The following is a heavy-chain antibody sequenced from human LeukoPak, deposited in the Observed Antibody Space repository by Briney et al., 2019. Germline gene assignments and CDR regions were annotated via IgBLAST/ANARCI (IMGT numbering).Heavy chain of an antibody. CDR1: GYTFTSYY. Sequence: GASVKVSCKASGYTFTSYYLYWVRQATGQGLEWMGWMNPNSGNTGYAQKFQGRVTMTRNTSISTAYMELSSLRSEDTAVYYCARPRKWGYSSGWYYFDYWGQGTLVTVSS. V-gene: IGHV1-8*02. CDR3: ARPRKWGYSSGWYYFDY. J-gene: IGHJ4*02. D-gene: IGHD6-19*01. CDR2: MNPNSGNT.